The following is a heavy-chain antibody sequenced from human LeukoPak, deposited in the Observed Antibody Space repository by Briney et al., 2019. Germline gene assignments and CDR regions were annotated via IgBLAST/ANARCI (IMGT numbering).Heavy chain of an antibody. CDR2: TSYDGNNN. CDR3: ARVKFMTRVRGVIFKYGILDF. CDR1: GFTFSNYA. V-gene: IGHV3-30-3*01. D-gene: IGHD3-10*01. Sequence: PGRSLRLSCAASGFTFSNYAMHWVRQAPGKGLEWLAVTSYDGNNNYHADSVKGRFTISRDNSKNTLSLQMSSLRAEDTAVYYCARVKFMTRVRGVIFKYGILDFWGQGTLVTVSS. J-gene: IGHJ4*02.